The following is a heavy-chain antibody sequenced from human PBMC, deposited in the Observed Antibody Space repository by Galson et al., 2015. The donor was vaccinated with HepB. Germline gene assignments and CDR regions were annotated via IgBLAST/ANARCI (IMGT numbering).Heavy chain of an antibody. CDR1: GFPFSRNA. V-gene: IGHV3-23*01. Sequence: SLRLSCAASGFPFSRNAMSWVRQAPGKGLEWVSSMSGIGNAHYADSVKGRFTISRDNSKNILFLQMNSLTAEDTATYHCAKDGPLNSGSPPTPDYWGQGTLVTVSS. D-gene: IGHD1-26*01. CDR3: AKDGPLNSGSPPTPDY. CDR2: MSGIGNA. J-gene: IGHJ4*02.